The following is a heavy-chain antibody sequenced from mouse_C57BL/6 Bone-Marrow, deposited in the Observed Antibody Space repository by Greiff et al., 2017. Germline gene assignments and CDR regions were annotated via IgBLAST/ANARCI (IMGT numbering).Heavy chain of an antibody. V-gene: IGHV1-9*01. CDR2: ILPGSGST. Sequence: VQLQQSGAELMKPGASVKLSCKATGYTFTGYWIEWVKQRPGHGLEWIGEILPGSGSTNYNEKFKGKATFTADTSSNTAYMQLSSLTTEDSAIYYWATGGTYYYGSSYWYYDGWGTGTTVTASS. CDR3: ATGGTYYYGSSYWYYDG. J-gene: IGHJ1*03. D-gene: IGHD1-1*01. CDR1: GYTFTGYW.